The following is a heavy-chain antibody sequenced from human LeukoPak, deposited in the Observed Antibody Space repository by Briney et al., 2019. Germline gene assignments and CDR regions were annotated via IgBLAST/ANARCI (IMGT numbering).Heavy chain of an antibody. V-gene: IGHV3-73*01. CDR2: IRSKANSYAT. D-gene: IGHD6-6*01. J-gene: IGHJ4*02. CDR3: TRHLAAPDSDY. CDR1: GFTFSGSA. Sequence: GGSLRLSCAASGFTFSGSAMHWVRQASGKGLEWVGRIRSKANSYATAYAASVKGRFTISRNDSKNTAYLQMNSLKTEDTAVYYCTRHLAAPDSDYWGQGTLVTVSS.